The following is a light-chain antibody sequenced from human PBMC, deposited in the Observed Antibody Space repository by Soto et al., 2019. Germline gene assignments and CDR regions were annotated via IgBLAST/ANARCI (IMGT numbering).Light chain of an antibody. Sequence: VLTQSPATLSLSPGERATLSCRASQSIGTYLAWYQQKPGQAPRLLIYGASNRATGIPARFSGSGSGTDFTLTITTLEPEDFAVYYCQQRTDWQYTFGQGTRLDIK. CDR1: QSIGTY. J-gene: IGKJ2*01. V-gene: IGKV3-11*01. CDR2: GAS. CDR3: QQRTDWQYT.